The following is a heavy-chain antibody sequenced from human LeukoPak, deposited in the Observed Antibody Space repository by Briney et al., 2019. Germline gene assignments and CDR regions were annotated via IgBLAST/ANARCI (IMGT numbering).Heavy chain of an antibody. V-gene: IGHV3-23*01. CDR3: AKGEVRYDFWSGYHY. J-gene: IGHJ4*02. Sequence: PGGSLRLSCAASGFTFSSYAMSWVRQAPGKGLEWGSAISGSGGSTYYADSVKVRFTISRDNSKNTLYLQMNSLRAEATAVYYCAKGEVRYDFWSGYHYWGQGTLVTVSS. D-gene: IGHD3-3*01. CDR2: ISGSGGST. CDR1: GFTFSSYA.